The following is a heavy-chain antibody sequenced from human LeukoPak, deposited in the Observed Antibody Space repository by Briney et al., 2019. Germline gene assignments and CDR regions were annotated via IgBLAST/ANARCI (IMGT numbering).Heavy chain of an antibody. J-gene: IGHJ1*01. CDR2: IIPIFGTA. V-gene: IGHV1-69*13. CDR3: ARGPYYFDSSGYYTTTEYFQE. Sequence: SVKVSCKASGGTFTSHDISWVRQAPGQGLEWMGGIIPIFGTADYSQNFRGRVTITADESTSTVYMELSSLRSEDTAVYYCARGPYYFDSSGYYTTTEYFQEWGQGTLVTVSS. CDR1: GGTFTSHD. D-gene: IGHD3-22*01.